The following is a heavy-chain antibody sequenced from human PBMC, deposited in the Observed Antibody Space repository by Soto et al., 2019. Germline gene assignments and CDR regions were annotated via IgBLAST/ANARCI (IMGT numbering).Heavy chain of an antibody. CDR2: INHSGST. V-gene: IGHV4-34*01. J-gene: IGHJ5*02. CDR1: GGSFSGYY. CDR3: ARGLEGDIVATMSGWFDP. D-gene: IGHD5-12*01. Sequence: SETLSLTCAVYGGSFSGYYWSWIRQPPGKGLEWIGEINHSGSTNYNPSLKSRVTISVDTSKNQFSLKLSSVTAADTAVYYCARGLEGDIVATMSGWFDPWGQGTLVTVSS.